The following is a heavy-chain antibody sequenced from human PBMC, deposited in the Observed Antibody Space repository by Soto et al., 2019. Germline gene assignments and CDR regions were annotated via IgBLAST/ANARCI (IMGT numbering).Heavy chain of an antibody. J-gene: IGHJ4*02. CDR2: INPGNVNT. D-gene: IGHD3-22*01. Sequence: ASVKVSCKASGYTFTCCTIHWVRQAPGQRLEWMGWINPGNVNTKYSQKFQGRVTITTDTSASTAYMELSSLRSEDTAVYYCARNFYDSIALDYWGQGTPVTSPQ. CDR1: GYTFTCCT. CDR3: ARNFYDSIALDY. V-gene: IGHV1-3*01.